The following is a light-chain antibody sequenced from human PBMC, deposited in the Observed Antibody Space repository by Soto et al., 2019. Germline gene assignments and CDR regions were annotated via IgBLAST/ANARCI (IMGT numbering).Light chain of an antibody. V-gene: IGLV8-61*01. J-gene: IGLJ3*02. Sequence: QGVVTQEASRSVSPGTTVTLTCGLSSGSVSANYYPSWYQQTPGQAPRTLIYNTNTRSSGVPDRFSGSILGNKAALTITGAQADDESDYYCVLYMGSGIWVFGGGTKLTVL. CDR3: VLYMGSGIWV. CDR1: SGSVSANYY. CDR2: NTN.